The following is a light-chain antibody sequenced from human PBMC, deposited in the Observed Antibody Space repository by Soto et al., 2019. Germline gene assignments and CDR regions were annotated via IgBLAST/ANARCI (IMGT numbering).Light chain of an antibody. CDR2: EGN. CDR1: SSDVGSYNL. Sequence: QSALTQPASVSGSPGQSITISCTGTSSDVGSYNLVSWYQQHPGKAPKLMIYEGNERPSGVSNRFSGSKSGNTASLTISGLQAEDEADYYCCSYAGSSTYVFGGGTKLTVL. V-gene: IGLV2-23*01. J-gene: IGLJ3*02. CDR3: CSYAGSSTYV.